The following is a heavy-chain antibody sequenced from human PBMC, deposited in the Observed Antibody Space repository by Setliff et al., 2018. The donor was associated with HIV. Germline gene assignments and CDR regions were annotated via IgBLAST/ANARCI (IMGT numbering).Heavy chain of an antibody. CDR1: GFTFSRYA. Sequence: GGSLRLSCTASGFTFSRYALTWVRQAPGKGLEWVAYISAGSSLIYYVESVKGRFTISRDNAKNSLYLQMNTLRTEDTAVYYCARDSGTVGADDYWGQGTLVTVSS. V-gene: IGHV3-48*01. D-gene: IGHD1-26*01. J-gene: IGHJ4*02. CDR2: ISAGSSLI. CDR3: ARDSGTVGADDY.